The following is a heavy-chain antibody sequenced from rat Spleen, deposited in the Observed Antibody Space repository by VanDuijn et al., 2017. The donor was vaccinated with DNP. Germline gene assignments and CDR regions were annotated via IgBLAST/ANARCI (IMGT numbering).Heavy chain of an antibody. CDR1: GFTFSDYN. V-gene: IGHV5S10*01. CDR3: TTRGVGARYYWHFDF. Sequence: EVQLVESGGGLLQPGRSLKLSCEASGFTFSDYNMAWVRQAPKKGLEWVATSRYDGSRAFYRDSVKGRFTVSRDEAKNILYLQMDSLRSEDTATYYCTTRGVGARYYWHFDFWGPGTMVTVSS. CDR2: SRYDGSRA. J-gene: IGHJ1*01. D-gene: IGHD1-1*01.